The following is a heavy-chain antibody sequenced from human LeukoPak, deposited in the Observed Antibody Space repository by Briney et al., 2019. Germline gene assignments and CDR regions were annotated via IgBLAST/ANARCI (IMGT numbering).Heavy chain of an antibody. CDR1: GFTFSTHA. CDR3: VRDDDRPDNGLDY. D-gene: IGHD3-22*01. CDR2: ISDIPV. Sequence: GGSLRLSCSASGFTFSTHAMTWVRQPPGKGLEWVSTISDIPVYYADSVKGRFTISRDDSKSTLFLQMSSLRVEDTAVYYCVRDDDRPDNGLDYWGQGTLVTVSS. V-gene: IGHV3-23*01. J-gene: IGHJ4*02.